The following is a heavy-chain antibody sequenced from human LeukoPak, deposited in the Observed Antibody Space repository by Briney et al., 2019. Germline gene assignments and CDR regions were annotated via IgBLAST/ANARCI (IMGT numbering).Heavy chain of an antibody. CDR2: MYSGGAI. V-gene: IGHV3-53*01. Sequence: GGSLRLSCAASGFLDSSNHMSWVRQAPGKGLEWVSVMYSGGAIHYADSVKGRSTISRDNSKNTRYLQMTSLRAEDTAMYFCARGHSSGNPDPFDYWGQGTLVIVSS. CDR1: GFLDSSNH. CDR3: ARGHSSGNPDPFDY. J-gene: IGHJ4*02. D-gene: IGHD6-19*01.